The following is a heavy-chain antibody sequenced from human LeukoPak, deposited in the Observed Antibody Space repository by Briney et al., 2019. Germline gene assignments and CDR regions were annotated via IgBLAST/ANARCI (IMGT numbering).Heavy chain of an antibody. CDR2: INHSGST. Sequence: SETLSLTCAVYGGSFSGYYWSWIRQPPGKGLEWIGEINHSGSTNYNPSLKSRVTISVDTSKNQFSLKLSSVTAADTAVYYCARTYHYDSSGPYYWGQGTLVTVSS. D-gene: IGHD3-22*01. V-gene: IGHV4-34*01. J-gene: IGHJ4*02. CDR3: ARTYHYDSSGPYY. CDR1: GGSFSGYY.